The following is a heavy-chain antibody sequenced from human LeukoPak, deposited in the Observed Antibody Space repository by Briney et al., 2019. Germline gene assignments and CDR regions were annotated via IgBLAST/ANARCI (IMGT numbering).Heavy chain of an antibody. CDR1: GDSISTYY. Sequence: SETLSLTCTVSGDSISTYYWSWIRQSPGKGLEWIGYIYHSGSTKYNPSLKSRVTISVDTSKKQFSLKLSSVTAADTAVYYCARAGYCSGGSCYGAAFDIWGQGTMVTVSS. V-gene: IGHV4-59*01. J-gene: IGHJ3*02. D-gene: IGHD2-15*01. CDR2: IYHSGST. CDR3: ARAGYCSGGSCYGAAFDI.